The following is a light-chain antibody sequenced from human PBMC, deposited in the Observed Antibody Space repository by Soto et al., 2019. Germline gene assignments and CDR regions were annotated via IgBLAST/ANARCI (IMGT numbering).Light chain of an antibody. Sequence: DIQMTQSPASLAASVGDRVSITCRASQSINMYLNWYQQTPGKAPKLLIFSASALQIGVPSRFSGSGSATEFTLTITSLQAEDFGIYYCQQSHSTPPTFGQGTRLEIK. CDR1: QSINMY. CDR3: QQSHSTPPT. V-gene: IGKV1-39*01. CDR2: SAS. J-gene: IGKJ5*01.